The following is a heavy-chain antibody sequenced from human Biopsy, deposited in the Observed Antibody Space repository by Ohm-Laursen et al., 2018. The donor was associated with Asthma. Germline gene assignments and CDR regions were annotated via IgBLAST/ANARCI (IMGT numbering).Heavy chain of an antibody. CDR1: GDSFSNYV. CDR2: LIPVLGTP. D-gene: IGHD5-12*01. V-gene: IGHV1-69*13. J-gene: IGHJ6*02. Sequence: GATVKISCKASGDSFSNYVIRWVRQAPGQGLEWMGGLIPVLGTPDHAQMFEGRVTITADESTSTAYMELSSLSSEDTAVYYCARGYSGSDRIVYYYSGLEVWGQGTTVTVSS. CDR3: ARGYSGSDRIVYYYSGLEV.